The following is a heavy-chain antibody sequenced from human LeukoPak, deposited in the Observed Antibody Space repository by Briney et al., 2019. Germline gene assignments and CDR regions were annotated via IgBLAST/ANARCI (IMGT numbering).Heavy chain of an antibody. CDR3: ATIEYQLLYDWFDP. CDR2: ISAYNGNT. CDR1: GYTFTSYG. J-gene: IGHJ5*02. Sequence: ASVKVSCKASGYTFTSYGISWVRQAPGQGLEWMGWISAYNGNTIYAQKFQGRVTMTEDTSTDTAYMELSSLRSEDTAVYYCATIEYQLLYDWFDPWGQGTLVTVSS. D-gene: IGHD2-2*02. V-gene: IGHV1-18*01.